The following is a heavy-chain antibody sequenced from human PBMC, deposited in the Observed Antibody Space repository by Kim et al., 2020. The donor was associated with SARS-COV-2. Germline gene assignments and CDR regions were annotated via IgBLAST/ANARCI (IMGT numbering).Heavy chain of an antibody. V-gene: IGHV3-74*01. J-gene: IGHJ4*02. D-gene: IGHD1-26*01. Sequence: YADSVKGRFTISRDNAKSTLYLQMNSLRAEDTAVYYCASGRYTGTYYDFDYWGQGTLVTVSS. CDR3: ASGRYTGTYYDFDY.